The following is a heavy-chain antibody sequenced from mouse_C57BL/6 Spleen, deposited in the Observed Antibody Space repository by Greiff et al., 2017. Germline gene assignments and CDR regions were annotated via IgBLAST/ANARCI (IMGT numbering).Heavy chain of an antibody. D-gene: IGHD1-1*02. Sequence: QVQLQQSGPGLVQPSQSLSITCTVSGFSLTSYGVHWVRQPPGKGLEWLGVIWSGGSTDYNAAFISRLSISKDNSKSQVFFKMNSLQADDTAIYYCAKNPPRWAPYAMDYWGQGTSVTVSS. CDR1: GFSLTSYG. CDR3: AKNPPRWAPYAMDY. CDR2: IWSGGST. J-gene: IGHJ4*01. V-gene: IGHV2-4*01.